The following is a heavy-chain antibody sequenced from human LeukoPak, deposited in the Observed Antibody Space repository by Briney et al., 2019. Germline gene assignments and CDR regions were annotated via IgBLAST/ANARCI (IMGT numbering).Heavy chain of an antibody. CDR3: ARTPEGSSSSPFDY. J-gene: IGHJ4*02. Sequence: SETLSLTCAVYGGSFSGYYWSWIRQPPGKGLEWIGEINHSGSTNYNPSLKSRVTISVDTSKNQFSLKLSSVTAADTAVYYCARTPEGSSSSPFDYWGQGTLVTVSS. V-gene: IGHV4-34*01. CDR1: GGSFSGYY. CDR2: INHSGST. D-gene: IGHD6-6*01.